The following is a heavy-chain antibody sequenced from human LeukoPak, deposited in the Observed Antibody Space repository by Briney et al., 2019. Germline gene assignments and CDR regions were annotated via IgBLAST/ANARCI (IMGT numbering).Heavy chain of an antibody. CDR2: MNPNSGNT. J-gene: IGHJ4*02. D-gene: IGHD3-10*01. V-gene: IGHV1-8*01. CDR1: ERSFTKYG. CDR3: ARAMVRGVTPPGY. Sequence: GASVKVSCKVCERSFTKYGIYRVRQAHGKKLEWMGWMNPNSGNTGYAQKFQGRVTMTRNTSISTAYMELSSLRSEDTAVYYCARAMVRGVTPPGYWGQGTLVTVSS.